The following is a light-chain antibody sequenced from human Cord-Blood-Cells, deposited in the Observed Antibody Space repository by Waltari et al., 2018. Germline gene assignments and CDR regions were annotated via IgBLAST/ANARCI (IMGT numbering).Light chain of an antibody. Sequence: EIVMTQSPATLSVSPGERATLSCRASQSVSSNLAWYQQKPGQAPRLLIYGASTRATGIPARISGSVSGTEFTLTISSLQSEDFAVYYYQQYNNWPPLAVGGGTKVEIK. CDR3: QQYNNWPPLA. V-gene: IGKV3-15*01. CDR1: QSVSSN. J-gene: IGKJ4*01. CDR2: GAS.